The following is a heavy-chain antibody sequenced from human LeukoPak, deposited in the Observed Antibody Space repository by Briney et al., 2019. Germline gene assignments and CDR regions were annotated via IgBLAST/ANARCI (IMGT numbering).Heavy chain of an antibody. D-gene: IGHD5-24*01. V-gene: IGHV4-34*01. J-gene: IGHJ5*02. CDR2: IYHSGST. Sequence: PSETLSLTCAVYGGSFSGYYWSWIRQPPGKGLEWIGYIYHSGSTYYNPSLKSRVTISVDRSKNQFSLKLSSVTAADTAVYYCARAGRGPWGQGTLVTVSS. CDR3: ARAGRGP. CDR1: GGSFSGYY.